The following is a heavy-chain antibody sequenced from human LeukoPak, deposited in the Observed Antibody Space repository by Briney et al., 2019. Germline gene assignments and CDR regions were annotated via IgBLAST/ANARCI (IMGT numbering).Heavy chain of an antibody. J-gene: IGHJ6*02. Sequence: PGGSLRPSCAASEFTVSNNYMSWVRQAPGKGLEWVSIIYSGGLTFYTDSVKGRFTISRDNSKNTLFLQMNSLRAEDTAVYYCARELTTMIRGVYYYYGMDVWGQGTTVTVSS. CDR3: ARELTTMIRGVYYYYGMDV. CDR2: IYSGGLT. D-gene: IGHD3-10*01. V-gene: IGHV3-53*01. CDR1: EFTVSNNY.